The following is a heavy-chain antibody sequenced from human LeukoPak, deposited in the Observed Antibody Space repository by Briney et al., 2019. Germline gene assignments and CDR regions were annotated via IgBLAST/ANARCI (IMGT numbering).Heavy chain of an antibody. V-gene: IGHV3-33*01. J-gene: IGHJ4*02. CDR3: ARALSDYYDSSGYYFDY. CDR2: IWYDGSNK. Sequence: GGSLRLSCAASGFTFSSYGMHWVRQAPGKGLEWVAVIWYDGSNKYYADSVKGRFTISRDNSKNTLYLQMNSLRAEDTAVYYCARALSDYYDSSGYYFDYWGQGTLVTVSS. CDR1: GFTFSSYG. D-gene: IGHD3-22*01.